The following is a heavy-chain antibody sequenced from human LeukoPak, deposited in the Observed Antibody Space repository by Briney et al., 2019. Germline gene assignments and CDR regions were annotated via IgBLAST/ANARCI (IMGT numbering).Heavy chain of an antibody. D-gene: IGHD3/OR15-3a*01. CDR1: GFTFSSYA. V-gene: IGHV3-23*01. J-gene: IGHJ4*02. CDR2: ISGSGGST. Sequence: GGSLRLSCAASGFTFSSYAMSWVRQAPGKGLEWVSAISGSGGSTYFADSVKGRFTISRDNSKNTLYLQMNSLRAEDTAVYYCAKDMIFGVVIPRYFDYWGQGTLVTVSS. CDR3: AKDMIFGVVIPRYFDY.